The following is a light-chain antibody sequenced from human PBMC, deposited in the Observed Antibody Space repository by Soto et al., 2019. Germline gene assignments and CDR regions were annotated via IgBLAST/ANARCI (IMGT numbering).Light chain of an antibody. Sequence: QSALTQPASVSGSPGQSITISCTGTSSDVGSYNLVSWYQQHPGKAPKLMIYEVSKRPSGVSNRFSGSKSGNTASLTISGLQAEDEADYCCCSYAGSSIPFGGGTKLTVL. CDR2: EVS. CDR3: CSYAGSSIP. J-gene: IGLJ2*01. V-gene: IGLV2-23*02. CDR1: SSDVGSYNL.